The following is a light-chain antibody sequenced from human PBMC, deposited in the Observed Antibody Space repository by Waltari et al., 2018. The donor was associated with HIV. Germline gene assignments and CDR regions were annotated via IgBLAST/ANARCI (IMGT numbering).Light chain of an antibody. CDR3: QHYNNWPPWT. J-gene: IGKJ1*01. Sequence: EIVMTQSPATLSVSPGERATLSCRASQSISSNLAWYQQKPGQAPRLLLYGASTRATGISARFSGSGSGTEFTLTISSLQSEDFALYYWQHYNNWPPWTFGQGTKVEIK. CDR1: QSISSN. V-gene: IGKV3-15*01. CDR2: GAS.